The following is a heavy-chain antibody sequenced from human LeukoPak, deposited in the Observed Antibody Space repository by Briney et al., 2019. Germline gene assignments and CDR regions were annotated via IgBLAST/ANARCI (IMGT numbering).Heavy chain of an antibody. V-gene: IGHV1-69*04. CDR3: ARGCYYYGSGSYCPYGMDV. Sequence: SVKVSCKASGGTFSSYAISWVRQAPGQGLEWMGRIIPIFGIANYAQKFQGRVTITADKSTSTAYMELSSLRSEDTAVYYCARGCYYYGSGSYCPYGMDVWGQGTTVTVSS. CDR1: GGTFSSYA. D-gene: IGHD3-10*01. J-gene: IGHJ6*02. CDR2: IIPIFGIA.